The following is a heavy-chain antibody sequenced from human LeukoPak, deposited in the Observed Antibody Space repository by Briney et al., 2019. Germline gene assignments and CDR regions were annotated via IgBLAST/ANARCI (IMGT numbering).Heavy chain of an antibody. D-gene: IGHD3-22*01. CDR3: ARGCPYYYDSSGYCYVDY. Sequence: GGSLRLSCAASGFTFSSYAMHWVRQAPGKGLEWVAVISYDGSNKYYADSVKGRFTISRDNSKNTLYLQMNSLRAEDTAVYYCARGCPYYYDSSGYCYVDYWGQGTLVTVSS. J-gene: IGHJ4*02. V-gene: IGHV3-30-3*01. CDR1: GFTFSSYA. CDR2: ISYDGSNK.